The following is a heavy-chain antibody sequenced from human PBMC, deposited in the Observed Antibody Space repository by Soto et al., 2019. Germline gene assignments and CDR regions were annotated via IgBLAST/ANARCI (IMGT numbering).Heavy chain of an antibody. V-gene: IGHV1-69*13. D-gene: IGHD6-13*01. J-gene: IGHJ6*02. CDR1: GGTFSSYA. CDR2: IIPIFGTA. CDR3: ARVSAIAAAGSYYYYYYGMDV. Sequence: SVKVSCKASGGTFSSYAISWVRQAPGQGLEWMGGIIPIFGTANYAQKFQGRVTITADESTSTAYMELSSLRSEDTAVYYCARVSAIAAAGSYYYYYYGMDVWGQGTTVTVSS.